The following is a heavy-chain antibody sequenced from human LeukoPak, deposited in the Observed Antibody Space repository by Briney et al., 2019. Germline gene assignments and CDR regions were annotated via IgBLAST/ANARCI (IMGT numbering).Heavy chain of an antibody. CDR2: ITNSGDNT. Sequence: PGGSLRLSCAASGFTFTTLAMGWVRQAPGKGLEWVSCITNSGDNTYYADSVKGRFTISRDNSKNTLYLQMNSLRAEDAAVYYCAKAKGAVTGTFDYWGQGTLVTVSS. CDR1: GFTFTTLA. V-gene: IGHV3-23*01. D-gene: IGHD1-14*01. J-gene: IGHJ4*02. CDR3: AKAKGAVTGTFDY.